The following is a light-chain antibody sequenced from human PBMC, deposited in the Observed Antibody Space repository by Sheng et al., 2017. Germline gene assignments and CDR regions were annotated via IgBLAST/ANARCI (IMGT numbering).Light chain of an antibody. V-gene: IGKV1-5*03. J-gene: IGKJ1*01. CDR1: QNIGAW. CDR2: RAS. CDR3: QQSYSTPK. Sequence: DIQMTQSPSTLSASVGDRVIITCRASQNIGAWLAWYQQKPGKAPKLLIYRASVLETGVPSRFGGSGSGTEFTLTISSLQPDDFATYYCQQSYSTPKFGQGTKVEIK.